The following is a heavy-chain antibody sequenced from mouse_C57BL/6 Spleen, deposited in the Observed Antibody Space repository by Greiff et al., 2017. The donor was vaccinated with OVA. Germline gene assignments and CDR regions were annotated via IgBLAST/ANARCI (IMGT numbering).Heavy chain of an antibody. V-gene: IGHV1-39*01. J-gene: IGHJ1*03. CDR2: INPNYGTT. CDR1: GYSFTDYN. CDR3: ARSSYGSSPRYFDV. D-gene: IGHD1-1*01. Sequence: VQLQQSGPELVKPGASVKISCKASGYSFTDYNMNWVKQSNGQSLEWIGVINPNYGTTSYNQKFKGKATLTVDQSSSTAYMQLNSLTSEDSAVDYGARSSYGSSPRYFDVWGTGTTVTVSS.